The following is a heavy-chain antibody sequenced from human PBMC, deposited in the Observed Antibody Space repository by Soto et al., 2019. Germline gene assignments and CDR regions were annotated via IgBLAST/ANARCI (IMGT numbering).Heavy chain of an antibody. CDR2: INHSGST. CDR1: GGSFSGYY. D-gene: IGHD4-17*01. Sequence: SETLSLTCAVYGGSFSGYYWSWIRQPPGKGLEWIGEINHSGSTNYNPSLKSRVTISVDTSKNQFSLKLSSVTAADTAVYYCARKKGRGYGDYKYYFDYWGQGTLVTVSS. CDR3: ARKKGRGYGDYKYYFDY. J-gene: IGHJ4*02. V-gene: IGHV4-34*01.